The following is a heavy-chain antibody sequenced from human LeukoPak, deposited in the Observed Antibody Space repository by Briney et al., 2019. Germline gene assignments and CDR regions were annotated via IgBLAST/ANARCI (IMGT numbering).Heavy chain of an antibody. CDR1: GFTFNSYW. J-gene: IGHJ4*02. CDR3: ARGRGGLLWFGEFNS. D-gene: IGHD3-10*01. Sequence: GGSLRLSCAASGFTFNSYWMNWVRQAPGKRLEWVANIKQDGSEKYYVDSVKGRFTISRDNADNPLYLQMNSLRAEDTAVYYCARGRGGLLWFGEFNSWGQGTLVTVSS. CDR2: IKQDGSEK. V-gene: IGHV3-7*01.